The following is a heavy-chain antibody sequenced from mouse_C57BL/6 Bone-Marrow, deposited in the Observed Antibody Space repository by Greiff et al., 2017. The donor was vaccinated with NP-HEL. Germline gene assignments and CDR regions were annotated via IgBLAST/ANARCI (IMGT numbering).Heavy chain of an antibody. Sequence: QVQLQQSGAELMKPGASVKLSCKATGYTFTGYWIEWVKQRPGHGLEWFGEFLPGSGSTNYNEKFKGKATFTADTSSNTAYMQHSSLTTEDSAIYYCAKEITTVYYYAMDYWGQGTSVTVSS. D-gene: IGHD2-4*01. CDR1: GYTFTGYW. CDR2: FLPGSGST. J-gene: IGHJ4*01. CDR3: AKEITTVYYYAMDY. V-gene: IGHV1-9*01.